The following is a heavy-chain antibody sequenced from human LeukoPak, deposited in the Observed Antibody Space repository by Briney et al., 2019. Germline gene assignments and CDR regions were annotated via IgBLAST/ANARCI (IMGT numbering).Heavy chain of an antibody. J-gene: IGHJ4*02. CDR2: ISNDGSDT. D-gene: IGHD1-1*01. V-gene: IGHV3-74*01. CDR1: GFTFSSDY. Sequence: GGSLRLSCAASGFTFSSDYMHWVRQAPGKGLVWVSRISNDGSDTSYADSVKGRFTISRDNAKNSLYLQMNSLRAEDTAVYYCAREGGYDLLLDYWGQGTLVTVSS. CDR3: AREGGYDLLLDY.